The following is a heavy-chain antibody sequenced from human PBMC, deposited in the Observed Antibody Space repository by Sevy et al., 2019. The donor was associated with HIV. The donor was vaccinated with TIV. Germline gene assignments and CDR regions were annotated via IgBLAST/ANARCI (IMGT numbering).Heavy chain of an antibody. CDR1: GFTFSDYY. J-gene: IGHJ4*02. D-gene: IGHD1-7*01. CDR2: ISSGSTYT. Sequence: GGSLRLPCAASGFTFSDYYMSWIRQAPGKGLEWVSDISSGSTYTKYADSVKGRITISRDNAKNSLYLQMNSLRVEDTAVYYCARDRRNYAGQYFDYWGQGTLVTVSS. CDR3: ARDRRNYAGQYFDY. V-gene: IGHV3-11*06.